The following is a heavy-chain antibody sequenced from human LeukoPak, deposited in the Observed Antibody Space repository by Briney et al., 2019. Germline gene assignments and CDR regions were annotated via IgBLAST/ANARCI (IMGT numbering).Heavy chain of an antibody. CDR1: GFTFSSYA. Sequence: PGGSLRLSCAASGFTFSSYAMHWVRQAPGKGLEWVAVISYDGSKKYCADSVKGRFTISRDNSKNTLYLQMNSLRAEDTAVYYCARERSTVAPPHPFDYWGQGTLVTVSS. D-gene: IGHD4-23*01. V-gene: IGHV3-30-3*01. J-gene: IGHJ4*02. CDR2: ISYDGSKK. CDR3: ARERSTVAPPHPFDY.